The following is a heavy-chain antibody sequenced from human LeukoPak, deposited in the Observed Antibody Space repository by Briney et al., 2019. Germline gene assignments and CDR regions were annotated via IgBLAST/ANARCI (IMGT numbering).Heavy chain of an antibody. CDR2: INPSGGST. CDR1: GYTFTSYY. J-gene: IGHJ5*02. CDR3: ARAPGVVAAAGNWFDP. Sequence: ASVKVSCKASGYTFTSYYMHWVRQAPGQGLEWMGIINPSGGSTSYAQKFQGRVTMTRDTSTSTVYIELSSLRSQDTAVYYCARAPGVVAAAGNWFDPWGQGTLVTVSS. D-gene: IGHD6-13*01. V-gene: IGHV1-46*01.